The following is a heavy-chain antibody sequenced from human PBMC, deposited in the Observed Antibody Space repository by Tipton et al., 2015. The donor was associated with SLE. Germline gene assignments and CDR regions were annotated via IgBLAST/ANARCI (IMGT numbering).Heavy chain of an antibody. D-gene: IGHD6-6*01. CDR3: ASLAIGSSSDY. J-gene: IGHJ4*02. CDR2: INSDGSST. Sequence: SLRLSCAASGFTLSSYWMHWVRQAPGKGLVWVSRINSDGSSTSYADSVKGRFTISRDNAKNTLYLQMNSLRAEDTAVYYCASLAIGSSSDYWGQGTLVTVSS. V-gene: IGHV3-74*01. CDR1: GFTLSSYW.